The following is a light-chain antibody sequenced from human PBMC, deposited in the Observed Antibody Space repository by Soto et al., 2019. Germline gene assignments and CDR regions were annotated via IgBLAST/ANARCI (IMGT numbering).Light chain of an antibody. J-gene: IGKJ4*01. V-gene: IGKV3-15*01. Sequence: EIVMTQSPATLSVSPGERATLSCRASQSVSSYLAWYQQKPGQAPRLLIYGASTRATGITARFSGSGSGTAFTLTISSLQSEDFAVYYCQQYNNWPSLTFGGGTKVEI. CDR3: QQYNNWPSLT. CDR1: QSVSSY. CDR2: GAS.